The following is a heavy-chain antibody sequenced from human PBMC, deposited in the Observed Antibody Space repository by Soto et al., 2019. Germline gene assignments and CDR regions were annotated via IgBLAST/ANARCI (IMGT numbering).Heavy chain of an antibody. D-gene: IGHD6-19*01. CDR2: ISAYNGDT. CDR3: ARVSQWLVRPGGGESQFDS. CDR1: GYTLFSYV. Sequence: DSVKASCTASGYTLFSYVISWVRQGPGQGLQWMGWISAYNGDTNYAQNLQGRVIMTTDTPTSTAYMELRSLRSDDTAVYYCARVSQWLVRPGGGESQFDSWG. J-gene: IGHJ5*01. V-gene: IGHV1-18*01.